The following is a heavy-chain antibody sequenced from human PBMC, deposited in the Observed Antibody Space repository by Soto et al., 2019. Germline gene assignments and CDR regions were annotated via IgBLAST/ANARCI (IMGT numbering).Heavy chain of an antibody. CDR1: GFTFSSYG. V-gene: IGHV3-33*01. CDR3: ARDQQWLVRFYFDF. J-gene: IGHJ4*02. CDR2: IWYDGSNK. D-gene: IGHD6-19*01. Sequence: PGGSLRLSCAASGFTFSSYGMHWVRQAPGKGLEWVAVIWYDGSNKYYADSVKGRFTISRDNSKNTLYLQMNSLRAEDTAVYYCARDQQWLVRFYFDFWGERTLVTVS.